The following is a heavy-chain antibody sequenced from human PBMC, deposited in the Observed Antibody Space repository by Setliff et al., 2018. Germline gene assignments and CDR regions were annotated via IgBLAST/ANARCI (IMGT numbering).Heavy chain of an antibody. J-gene: IGHJ4*02. D-gene: IGHD6-6*01. CDR2: TIPVFNRG. Sequence: GASVKVSCKASGGNFMYSGISWVRQAPGQGLEWMGRTIPVFNRGNYAQKFQGRVTITADESTGTAYMELISLRSEDTAIYYCARDSIPSHSSSSSTGHYDIWGQGTLVTVSS. CDR1: GGNFMYSG. V-gene: IGHV1-69*13. CDR3: ARDSIPSHSSSSSTGHYDI.